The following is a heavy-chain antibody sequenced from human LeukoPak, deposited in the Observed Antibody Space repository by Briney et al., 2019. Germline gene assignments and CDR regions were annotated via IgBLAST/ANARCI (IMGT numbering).Heavy chain of an antibody. J-gene: IGHJ5*02. D-gene: IGHD6-13*01. V-gene: IGHV3-7*01. CDR1: GFTFGDYA. Sequence: GGSLRLSCTASGFTFGDYATSWFRQAPGKGLEWVANIKQDGSEKYYVDSVNGRFTISRDNAKNSLYLQMNSLRAEDTAVYYCAREISSWYRSEGRFDPWGQGTLVTVSS. CDR2: IKQDGSEK. CDR3: AREISSWYRSEGRFDP.